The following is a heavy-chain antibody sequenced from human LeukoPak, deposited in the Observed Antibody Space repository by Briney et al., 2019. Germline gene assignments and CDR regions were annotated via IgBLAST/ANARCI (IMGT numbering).Heavy chain of an antibody. CDR3: ERDPRDLYYDSSGFLSYYGMDV. CDR2: SSPYNGNT. D-gene: IGHD3-22*01. CDR1: GYTFTSYG. J-gene: IGHJ6*04. Sequence: ASVKVSFKASGYTFTSYGITWVRQAPGQGLEGMGWSSPYNGNTNYAQKLQGRVTMTRHTSTSPAQMELRRLRPDETAVYFCERDPRDLYYDSSGFLSYYGMDVWGKGTTVTVSS. V-gene: IGHV1-18*01.